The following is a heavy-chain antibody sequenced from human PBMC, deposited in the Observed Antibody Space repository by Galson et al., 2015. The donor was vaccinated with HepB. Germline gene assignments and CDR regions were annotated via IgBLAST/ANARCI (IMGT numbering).Heavy chain of an antibody. V-gene: IGHV3-30*19. Sequence: SLRLSCAASGFTFSSYGMHWVRQAPGKGLEWVAVIWYDGSNKYYADSVKGRFTISRDNSKNTLYLQMNSLRAEDTAVYYCAREVSITMVRGPYGMDVWGQGTTVTVSS. CDR3: AREVSITMVRGPYGMDV. D-gene: IGHD3-10*01. J-gene: IGHJ6*02. CDR2: IWYDGSNK. CDR1: GFTFSSYG.